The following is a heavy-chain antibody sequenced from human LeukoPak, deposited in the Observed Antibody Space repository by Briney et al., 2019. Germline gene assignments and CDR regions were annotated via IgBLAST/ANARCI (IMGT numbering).Heavy chain of an antibody. CDR1: GGSLSSSSYY. CDR2: IYYSGST. D-gene: IGHD6-13*01. CDR3: ARVYSSSWSPYFDY. Sequence: SETLSLTCTVSGGSLSSSSYYWGWLRQPPGTGLEWFGSIYYSGSTYYNPSLKSRVTISVDTSKNQFSLKLSSVTAADTAVYYCARVYSSSWSPYFDYWGQGTLVTVSS. J-gene: IGHJ4*02. V-gene: IGHV4-39*07.